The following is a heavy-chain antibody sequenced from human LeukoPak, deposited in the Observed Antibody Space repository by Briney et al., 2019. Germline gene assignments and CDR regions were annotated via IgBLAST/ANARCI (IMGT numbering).Heavy chain of an antibody. D-gene: IGHD6-13*01. CDR2: INHSGST. V-gene: IGHV4-34*01. CDR1: GGSFSGYY. CDR3: AGIAAASPMNYY. J-gene: IGHJ4*02. Sequence: SETLSLTCAVYGGSFSGYYWSWIREPPGKGLEWIGEINHSGSTNYNPSLKSRVTISVDTSKKQFSLKLSSVTAADTAVYYCAGIAAASPMNYYWGQGTLVTVSS.